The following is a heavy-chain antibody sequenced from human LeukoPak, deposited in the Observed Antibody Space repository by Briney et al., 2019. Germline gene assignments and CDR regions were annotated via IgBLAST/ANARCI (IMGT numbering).Heavy chain of an antibody. D-gene: IGHD3-9*01. CDR3: ARGDVGVLRYFDWLYYFDY. Sequence: SVKVSCKASGYTFTSYDINWVRQATGQGLDWMGWINPNSGNTGYAQKFQGRVTMTRNTSISTAYMELSSLRSEDTAVYYCARGDVGVLRYFDWLYYFDYWGQGTLVTVSS. CDR2: INPNSGNT. CDR1: GYTFTSYD. J-gene: IGHJ4*02. V-gene: IGHV1-8*01.